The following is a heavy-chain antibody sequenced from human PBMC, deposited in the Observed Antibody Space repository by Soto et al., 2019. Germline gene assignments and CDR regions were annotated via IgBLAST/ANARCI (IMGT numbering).Heavy chain of an antibody. V-gene: IGHV1-2*02. Sequence: ASVKVSCKASGYTFTGYYMHWVRQAPGQGLEWMGWINPNSGGTNYAQKFQGRVTMTRDTSISTAYMELSRLRSDDTAVYYCASCTSCIPGYYDYYGMDVWGQGTTVTVSS. CDR1: GYTFTGYY. CDR3: ASCTSCIPGYYDYYGMDV. D-gene: IGHD2-2*01. J-gene: IGHJ6*02. CDR2: INPNSGGT.